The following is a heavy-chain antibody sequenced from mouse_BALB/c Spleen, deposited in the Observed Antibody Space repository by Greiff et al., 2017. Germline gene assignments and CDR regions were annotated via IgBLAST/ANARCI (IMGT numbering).Heavy chain of an antibody. J-gene: IGHJ3*01. CDR2: IDPANGNT. D-gene: IGHD1-2*01. V-gene: IGHV14-3*02. CDR1: GFNIKDTY. Sequence: VQLQQSGAELVKPGASVKLSCTASGFNIKDTYMHWVKQRPEQGLEWIGRIDPANGNTKYDPKFQGKATITADTSSNTAYLQLSSLTSEDTAVYYCAREWVLLRLAWCADWGQGTLVTVSA. CDR3: AREWVLLRLAWCAD.